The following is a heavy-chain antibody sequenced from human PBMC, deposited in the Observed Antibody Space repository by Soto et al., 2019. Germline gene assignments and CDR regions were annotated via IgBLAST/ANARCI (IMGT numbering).Heavy chain of an antibody. CDR1: GGSISSFY. V-gene: IGHV4-4*07. CDR2: IYTSGST. CDR3: ARARFQVLYGKPYFDS. J-gene: IGHJ4*02. Sequence: SETLSLTCTVSGGSISSFYWSWIRQPAGKGLEWIGRIYTSGSTNYNPSLKSRVTMSVDTSKNQFSLKLSSVTAADTAVYYCARARFQVLYGKPYFDSWGQGTLVTVSS. D-gene: IGHD2-2*02.